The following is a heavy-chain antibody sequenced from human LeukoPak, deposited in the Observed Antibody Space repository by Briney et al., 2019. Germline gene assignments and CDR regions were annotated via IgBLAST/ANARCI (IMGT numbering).Heavy chain of an antibody. J-gene: IGHJ5*02. CDR2: TYYRSKWYN. Sequence: SQTLPLTCGISGDSVSSNSAAWNWIRQSPSRGLEWLGRTYYRSKWYNDYAVTVKSRITINPDTSKNQFSLQLNSVTPDDTAVYYCARAQGVSGMNWFDPWGQGTLVAVSS. CDR3: ARAQGVSGMNWFDP. D-gene: IGHD2-8*01. V-gene: IGHV6-1*01. CDR1: GDSVSSNSAA.